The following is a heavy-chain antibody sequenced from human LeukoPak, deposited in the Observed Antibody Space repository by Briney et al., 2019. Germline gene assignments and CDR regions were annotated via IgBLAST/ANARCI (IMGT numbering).Heavy chain of an antibody. D-gene: IGHD3-22*01. CDR3: ARGATDYDSSGYLDAFDI. CDR1: GGTFSSYA. V-gene: IGHV1-69*06. J-gene: IGHJ3*02. Sequence: ASVKVSCKASGGTFSSYAISWVRQAPGQGLEWMGGIIPIFGTANYAQKFQGRVTITADKSTSTAYMELSSLRSEDTAVYYCARGATDYDSSGYLDAFDIWGQGTMVTVSS. CDR2: IIPIFGTA.